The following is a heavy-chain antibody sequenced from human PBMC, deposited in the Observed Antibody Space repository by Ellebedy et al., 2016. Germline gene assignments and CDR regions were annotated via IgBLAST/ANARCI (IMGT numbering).Heavy chain of an antibody. CDR3: AFGGSVGYMAV. CDR2: IHNNGNT. D-gene: IGHD2-15*01. V-gene: IGHV4-39*01. J-gene: IGHJ6*03. Sequence: SETLSLTXTVSGCSISRSSYYWAWIRQPPGRGLEWIASIHNNGNTYYKSSLKSRVTISVDTSKNQFSLNLSFVTATDTAVYYCAFGGSVGYMAVWGKGTTVNVSS. CDR1: GCSISRSSYY.